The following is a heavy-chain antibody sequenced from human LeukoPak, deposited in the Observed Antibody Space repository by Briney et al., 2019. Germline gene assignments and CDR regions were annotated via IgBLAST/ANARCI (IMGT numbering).Heavy chain of an antibody. CDR3: ARRGPYSGYGRNY. D-gene: IGHD5-12*01. Sequence: GGSLRLSCAASGFTFSSYGMHWVRQAPGKGLEWVAVISYDGSNKYYADSVKGRFTISRDNSKNTLYLQMNSLRAEDTAVYYCARRGPYSGYGRNYWGQGTLVTVSS. CDR1: GFTFSSYG. V-gene: IGHV3-30*03. J-gene: IGHJ4*02. CDR2: ISYDGSNK.